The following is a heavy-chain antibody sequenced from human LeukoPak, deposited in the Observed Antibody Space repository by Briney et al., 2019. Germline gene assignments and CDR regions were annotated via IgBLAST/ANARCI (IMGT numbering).Heavy chain of an antibody. V-gene: IGHV3-15*01. D-gene: IGHD3-10*01. CDR3: TKRNYGSGSYFYY. J-gene: IGHJ4*02. CDR1: GFTFSNAR. CDR2: IKSKTDGGTT. Sequence: GGSLRLSCAASGFTFSNARMSWVRQAPGKGLEWVGRIKSKTDGGTTDYAAPVKGRFTISRDDSKNTLYLQMNSLKTEDTAVYYCTKRNYGSGSYFYYWGQGTLVTVSS.